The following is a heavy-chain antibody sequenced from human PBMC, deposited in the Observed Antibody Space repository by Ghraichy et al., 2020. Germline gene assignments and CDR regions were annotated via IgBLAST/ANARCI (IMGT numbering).Heavy chain of an antibody. D-gene: IGHD1-7*01. V-gene: IGHV3-33*01. J-gene: IGHJ5*02. CDR3: ARGRITGTNPWFDP. Sequence: GSLRLSCAASGFTFSSYGMHWVRPAPGKGLEWVAVIWYDGGNKYYADSVKGRFTISRDNSQNTLYLQMNSLRAEDTAVYYCARGRITGTNPWFDPWGQGTLVTVSS. CDR2: IWYDGGNK. CDR1: GFTFSSYG.